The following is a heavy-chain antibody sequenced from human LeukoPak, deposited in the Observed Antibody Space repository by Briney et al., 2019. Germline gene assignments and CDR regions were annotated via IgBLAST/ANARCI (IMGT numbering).Heavy chain of an antibody. CDR3: ARRRGSGSYYYFDY. D-gene: IGHD3-10*01. V-gene: IGHV4-4*07. CDR2: IYTSGST. CDR1: GGSISSYY. J-gene: IGHJ4*02. Sequence: SGTLSLTCTVSGGSISSYYWSWIRQPAGKGLEWIGRIYTSGSTNYNPSLKSRVTISVDTSKNQFSLKLGSVTAADTAVYYCARRRGSGSYYYFDYWGQGTLVTVSS.